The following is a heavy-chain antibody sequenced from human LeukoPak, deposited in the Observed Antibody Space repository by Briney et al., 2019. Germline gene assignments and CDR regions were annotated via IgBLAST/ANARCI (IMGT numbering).Heavy chain of an antibody. CDR1: GGSISSYY. V-gene: IGHV4-59*12. CDR3: ARASGWYNGMDV. D-gene: IGHD6-19*01. CDR2: IYYSGST. Sequence: SETLSLTCTVSGGSISSYYWSWIRQPPGKGLEWIGYIYYSGSTNYNPSLKSRVTISVDTSKNQFSLKLSSVTAADTAVYYCARASGWYNGMDVWGQGTTVTVSS. J-gene: IGHJ6*02.